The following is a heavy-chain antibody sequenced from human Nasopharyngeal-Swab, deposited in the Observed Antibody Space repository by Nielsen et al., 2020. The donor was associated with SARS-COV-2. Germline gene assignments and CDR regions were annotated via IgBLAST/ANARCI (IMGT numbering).Heavy chain of an antibody. J-gene: IGHJ3*02. V-gene: IGHV3-13*01. CDR2: IGTAGDT. Sequence: GASLKISCAASGFTFSSYDMHWVRQATGKGLEWVSAIGTAGDTYYPGSVKGRFTISRENAKNSLYLQMNSLRAEDTAVYYCARVSAYYDSSGHYDAFDIWGQGTMVTVSS. CDR1: GFTFSSYD. D-gene: IGHD3-22*01. CDR3: ARVSAYYDSSGHYDAFDI.